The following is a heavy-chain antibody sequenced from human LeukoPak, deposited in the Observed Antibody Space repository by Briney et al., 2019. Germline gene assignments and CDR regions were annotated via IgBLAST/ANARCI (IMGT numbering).Heavy chain of an antibody. D-gene: IGHD5-24*01. CDR2: IRYDGSNK. Sequence: GGSLRLSCAASGFTFSSYGMHWARQAPGKGLEWVAFIRYDGSNKYYADSVKGRFTISRDNSKNTLYLQMNSLRAEDTAVYYCAKDSSSANYYYYMDVWGKGTTVTVSS. J-gene: IGHJ6*03. CDR1: GFTFSSYG. CDR3: AKDSSSANYYYYMDV. V-gene: IGHV3-30*02.